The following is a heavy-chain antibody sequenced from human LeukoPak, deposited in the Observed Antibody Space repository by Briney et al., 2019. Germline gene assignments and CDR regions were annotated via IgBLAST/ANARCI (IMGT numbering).Heavy chain of an antibody. CDR3: ARGGSFDY. V-gene: IGHV3-48*01. CDR2: ISSSSSTI. CDR1: GFTFSSYN. J-gene: IGHJ4*02. D-gene: IGHD1-26*01. Sequence: PGGSLRLTCAASGFTFSSYNMNWVRQTPGKGLEWVSHISSSSSTIYYADSVKGRFTMSRDNAKNSLYLQMNNLRAEDTAVYYCARGGSFDYWGQGSLVTVSS.